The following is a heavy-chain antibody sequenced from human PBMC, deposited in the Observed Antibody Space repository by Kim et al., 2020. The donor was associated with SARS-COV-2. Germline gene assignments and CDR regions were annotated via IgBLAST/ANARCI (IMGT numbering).Heavy chain of an antibody. Sequence: GGSLRLSCAASGFTVSSNYMSWVRQAPGKGLEWVSVIYSGGSTYYADSVKGRFTISRDNSKNTLYLQMNSLRAEDTAVYYCATIRGYYDAYFDYWGQGTLVTVSS. CDR2: IYSGGST. J-gene: IGHJ4*02. CDR1: GFTVSSNY. V-gene: IGHV3-66*01. D-gene: IGHD3-22*01. CDR3: ATIRGYYDAYFDY.